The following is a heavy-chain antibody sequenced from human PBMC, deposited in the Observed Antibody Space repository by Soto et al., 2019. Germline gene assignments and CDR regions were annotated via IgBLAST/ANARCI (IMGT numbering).Heavy chain of an antibody. D-gene: IGHD3-3*01. Sequence: QVQLVQSGAEVKKPGSSVKVSCKASGGTFSSYSINWVRQAPGHGLEWRGEIIPIFGTANYAQKVQGRVTITADESTSTAYMELGSLRSEATAVDYCARDGWRHSGRIAYWGQGTLVTVSS. CDR2: IIPIFGTA. V-gene: IGHV1-69*01. CDR3: ARDGWRHSGRIAY. J-gene: IGHJ4*02. CDR1: GGTFSSYS.